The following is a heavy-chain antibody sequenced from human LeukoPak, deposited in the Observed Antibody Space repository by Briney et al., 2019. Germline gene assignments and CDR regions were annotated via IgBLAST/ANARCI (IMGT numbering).Heavy chain of an antibody. Sequence: PGRSLRLPCAASGFTFDDYAMHWVRQAPGKGLEWVSGISWNSGSIGYADSVKGRFTISRDNAKNSLYLQMNSLRAEDTALYYCAKEGSGWYVDYWGQGTLVTVSS. D-gene: IGHD6-19*01. CDR3: AKEGSGWYVDY. CDR1: GFTFDDYA. J-gene: IGHJ4*02. CDR2: ISWNSGSI. V-gene: IGHV3-9*01.